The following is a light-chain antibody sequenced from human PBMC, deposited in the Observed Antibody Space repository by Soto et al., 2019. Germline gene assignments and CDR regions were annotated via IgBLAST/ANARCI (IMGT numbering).Light chain of an antibody. J-gene: IGKJ1*01. CDR3: HQSYRTVWT. CDR2: SAS. V-gene: IGKV1-39*01. Sequence: DIQMTQSPSSLSASVGDRVTITCRTSQNIFSYLNWYQQKAGQAPKLLILSASTLESGVPSRFSGGGSGTDFTLTISGLQPENFATYFCHQSYRTVWTFGQGTKVDIK. CDR1: QNIFSY.